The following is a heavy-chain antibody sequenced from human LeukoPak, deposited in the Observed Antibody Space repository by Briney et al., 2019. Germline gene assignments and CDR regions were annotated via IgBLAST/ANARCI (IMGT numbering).Heavy chain of an antibody. Sequence: GGSLRLSCAASGFTVSRDYMSWVRQAPGKGLEWVSVIYGGGTTHYADSVRGRFTISRDNSKNTLYLQMNSLRAEDTAVYYCARDVLYYGSGIPDAFDIWGQGTLVTVSS. CDR1: GFTVSRDY. V-gene: IGHV3-53*05. J-gene: IGHJ3*02. D-gene: IGHD3-10*01. CDR3: ARDVLYYGSGIPDAFDI. CDR2: IYGGGTT.